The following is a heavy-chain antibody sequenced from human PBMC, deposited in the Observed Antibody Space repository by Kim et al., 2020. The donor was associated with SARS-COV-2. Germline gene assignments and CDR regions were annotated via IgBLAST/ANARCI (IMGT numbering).Heavy chain of an antibody. CDR3: ARKTHQDYGDYAIDY. Sequence: SETLSLTCAVSGYSISSSNWWGWIRQPPGKGLEWIGYIYYSGSTYYNPSLKSRVTMSVDTSKNQFSLKLSSVTAVDTAVYYCARKTHQDYGDYAIDYWGQGTLVTVSS. J-gene: IGHJ4*02. CDR1: GYSISSSNW. V-gene: IGHV4-28*01. CDR2: IYYSGST. D-gene: IGHD4-17*01.